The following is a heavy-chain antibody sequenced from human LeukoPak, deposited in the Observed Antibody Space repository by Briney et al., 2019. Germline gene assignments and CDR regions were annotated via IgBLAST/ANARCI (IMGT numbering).Heavy chain of an antibody. CDR1: GFTFSSYA. J-gene: IGHJ4*02. CDR2: ISGSGGST. CDR3: AKQLTYYSPFDY. Sequence: GGSLRLSCAASGFTFSSYAVTWVRQAPGKGLEWVSRISGSGGSTYYADSVKGRFTISRDNSKNTLYLQVNSLRAEDTAIYFCAKQLTYYSPFDYWGQGTLVTVSS. V-gene: IGHV3-23*01. D-gene: IGHD3-10*01.